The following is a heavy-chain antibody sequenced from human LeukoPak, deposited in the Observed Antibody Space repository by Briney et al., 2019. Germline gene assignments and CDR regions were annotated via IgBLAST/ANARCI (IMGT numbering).Heavy chain of an antibody. V-gene: IGHV3-23*01. CDR1: GFTFSSYA. Sequence: GGSLRLSCAASGFTFSSYAMSWVRQAPGKGLEWVSAISGSGGSTYYADSVKGRFTISRDNSKNTLYLQMNSLRAEDTAVYYLGKGRGRVGVAASFNYWGQGTLVTVSS. D-gene: IGHD2-15*01. J-gene: IGHJ4*02. CDR2: ISGSGGST. CDR3: GKGRGRVGVAASFNY.